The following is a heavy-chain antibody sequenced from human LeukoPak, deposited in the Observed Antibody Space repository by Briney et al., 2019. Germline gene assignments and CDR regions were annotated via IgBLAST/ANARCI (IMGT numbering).Heavy chain of an antibody. Sequence: GGSLRLSCAASGFTFSSYGMHWVRQAPGKGLEWVANIKQDGSEKYYVDSVKGRFTISRDNAKNSLYLQMNSLRAEDTAVYYCARDGLGIAVAGSSIYHYWGQGTLVTVSS. CDR1: GFTFSSYG. D-gene: IGHD6-19*01. CDR3: ARDGLGIAVAGSSIYHY. V-gene: IGHV3-7*01. J-gene: IGHJ4*02. CDR2: IKQDGSEK.